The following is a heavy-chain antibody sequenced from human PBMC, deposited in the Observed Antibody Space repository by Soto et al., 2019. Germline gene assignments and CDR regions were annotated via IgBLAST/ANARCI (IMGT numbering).Heavy chain of an antibody. Sequence: GGSLRLSCAASGFTFSSYSMNWVRQAPGKGLEWVSYISSSSSTIYYADSVKGRFTISRDNAENSLYLQMNSLRDEDTAVYFCARGKYSSGWPSDYWGQGTLVTVSS. D-gene: IGHD6-19*01. CDR2: ISSSSSTI. CDR3: ARGKYSSGWPSDY. CDR1: GFTFSSYS. J-gene: IGHJ4*02. V-gene: IGHV3-48*02.